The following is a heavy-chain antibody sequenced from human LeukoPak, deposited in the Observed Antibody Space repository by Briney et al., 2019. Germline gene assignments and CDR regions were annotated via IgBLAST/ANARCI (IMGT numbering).Heavy chain of an antibody. D-gene: IGHD2-21*01. CDR1: GYSFTNYW. Sequence: GESLKISCKGSGYSFTNYWIGWVRQAPGQGLEWMGWINPNSGGTNYAQKFQGRVTMTRDTSISTAYMELSRLRSDDTAVYYCARAHTSYYYYYYYMDVWGKGTTVTVSS. CDR3: ARAHTSYYYYYYYMDV. CDR2: INPNSGGT. V-gene: IGHV1-2*02. J-gene: IGHJ6*03.